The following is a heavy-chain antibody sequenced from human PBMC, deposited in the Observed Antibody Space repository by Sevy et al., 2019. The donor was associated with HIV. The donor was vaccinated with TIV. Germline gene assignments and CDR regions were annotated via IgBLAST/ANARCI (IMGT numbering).Heavy chain of an antibody. J-gene: IGHJ4*02. CDR3: ARDEGRCSGGSRYSGVQLWFFSSPVDY. CDR1: GFTFSSYA. D-gene: IGHD2-15*01. V-gene: IGHV3-30-3*01. CDR2: ISYDGSNK. Sequence: GGSLRLSCAASGFTFSSYAMHWVRQAPGKGLEWVAVISYDGSNKYYADSVKGRFTISRDNSKNTLYLQMNSLRAEDTAVYYCARDEGRCSGGSRYSGVQLWFFSSPVDYWGQGTLVTVSS.